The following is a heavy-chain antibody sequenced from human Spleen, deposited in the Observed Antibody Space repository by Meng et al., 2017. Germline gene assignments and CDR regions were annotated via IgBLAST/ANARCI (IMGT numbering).Heavy chain of an antibody. D-gene: IGHD2-15*01. CDR2: IDPKTGGI. CDR1: RSTFTGYF. CDR3: AILAAVSIGDILDY. J-gene: IGHJ4*02. V-gene: IGHV1-2*06. Sequence: QVQLVQSGAEVKKPGASVKVSCKASRSTFTGYFLHWVRQAPGQGLEWMGRIDPKTGGIKYAQRFQGRITMTRDTSTSTVYMELSSLRSEDTAVYYCAILAAVSIGDILDYWGQGTLVTVSS.